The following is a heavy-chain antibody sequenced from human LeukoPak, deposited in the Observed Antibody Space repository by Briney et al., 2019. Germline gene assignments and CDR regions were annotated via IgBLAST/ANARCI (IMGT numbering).Heavy chain of an antibody. CDR1: GYTFTSYY. V-gene: IGHV1-46*01. J-gene: IGHJ4*02. Sequence: ASVKVSCKASGYTFTSYYMHWVRQAPGQGLEWMGIINPSGGSTSYAQKFQGRVTMTRDTSTSTVYMELSSLRSEDTAVYYCARAGGEGRLIIAHHKRVFPFDYWGQGTLVTVSS. CDR3: ARAGGEGRLIIAHHKRVFPFDY. CDR2: INPSGGST. D-gene: IGHD3-10*01.